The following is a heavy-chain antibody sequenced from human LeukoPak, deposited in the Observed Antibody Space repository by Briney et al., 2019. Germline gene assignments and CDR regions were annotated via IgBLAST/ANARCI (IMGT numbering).Heavy chain of an antibody. V-gene: IGHV3-74*01. CDR2: INSDGSYT. D-gene: IGHD2-2*01. J-gene: IGHJ4*02. CDR1: GFTFSRYW. CDR3: ARICSTTDCLISA. Sequence: GGSLRLSCAASGFTFSRYWMHWVRQAPGKGLVWVSRINSDGSYTSYADFVRGRFTISRDNAKNTVYLQMSSLRAEDTAVYYCARICSTTDCLISAWGQGTLVTVSS.